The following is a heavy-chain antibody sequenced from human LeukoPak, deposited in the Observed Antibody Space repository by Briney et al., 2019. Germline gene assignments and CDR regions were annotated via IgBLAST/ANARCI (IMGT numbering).Heavy chain of an antibody. CDR1: GGSISSYY. V-gene: IGHV4-4*07. J-gene: IGHJ6*02. CDR3: ARDVRPYCSSTSCYLTYYYYGMDV. D-gene: IGHD2-2*01. CDR2: IYTGGST. Sequence: SETLSLPCPVSGGSISSYYWSWIRPPAGKGLEWIGRIYTGGSTNYNPSLKSRVTMSVDTSKNQFSLKLSSVTAADTAVYYCARDVRPYCSSTSCYLTYYYYGMDVWGQGTTVTVSS.